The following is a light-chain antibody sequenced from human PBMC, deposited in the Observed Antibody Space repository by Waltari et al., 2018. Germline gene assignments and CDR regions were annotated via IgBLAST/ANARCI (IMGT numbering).Light chain of an antibody. CDR1: KFRRKN. J-gene: IGLJ1*01. CDR3: QVWDSGSDHYV. CDR2: DDG. Sequence: SYVLTQPPAVSVAPGHTARITCDGNKFRRKNVHWYRQKPGQAPVLVVYDDGDRPSGIPERFSGYNSGNTATLTISRVDAGDEADYYCQVWDSGSDHYVFGTVTKVTVL. V-gene: IGLV3-21*02.